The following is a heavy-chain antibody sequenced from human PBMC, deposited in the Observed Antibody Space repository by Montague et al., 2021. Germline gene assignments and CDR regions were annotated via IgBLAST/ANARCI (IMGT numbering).Heavy chain of an antibody. CDR1: GGSFSGYY. V-gene: IGHV4-34*01. CDR2: INHSGST. CDR3: ARRGGTMVRGVKGYMDV. J-gene: IGHJ6*03. Sequence: SETLSLTCAVYGGSFSGYYWSWIRRPPGKGLEWIGEINHSGSTNYNPSLKSRVTISVDTSKNQFSLKLGSVTAADTAVYYCARRGGTMVRGVKGYMDVWGKGTTVTVSS. D-gene: IGHD3-10*01.